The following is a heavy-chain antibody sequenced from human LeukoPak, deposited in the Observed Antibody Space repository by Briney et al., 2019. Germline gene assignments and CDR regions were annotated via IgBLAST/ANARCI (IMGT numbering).Heavy chain of an antibody. CDR3: ASGPRPFDY. CDR2: IYYSRST. J-gene: IGHJ4*02. V-gene: IGHV4-39*01. Sequence: GLEWMGSIYYSRSTYSNPSLKSRVTISVETTKKQFSLKLSSVTAADTAVYYCASGPRPFDYWGQGTLVTVSS.